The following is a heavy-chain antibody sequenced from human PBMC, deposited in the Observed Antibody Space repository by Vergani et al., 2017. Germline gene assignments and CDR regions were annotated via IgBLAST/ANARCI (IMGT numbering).Heavy chain of an antibody. CDR1: GGSIGSSSYY. CDR2: LYYSGGT. V-gene: IGHV4-39*01. CDR3: ARHPIEYPYFDY. D-gene: IGHD2/OR15-2a*01. J-gene: IGHJ4*02. Sequence: QVQLQESGPGLVKPSETLSLTCTVSGGSIGSSSYYWGWIRQPPGRGLEWIGSLYYSGGTYYNPSLKSRVTISLDTSKNQFSLKLSSVTAADTAVYYCARHPIEYPYFDYWGQGTLVTVSS.